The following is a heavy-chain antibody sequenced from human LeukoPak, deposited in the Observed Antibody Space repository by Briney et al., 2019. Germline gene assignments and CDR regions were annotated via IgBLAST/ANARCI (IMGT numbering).Heavy chain of an antibody. CDR3: ASVRSGYYIDY. J-gene: IGHJ4*02. D-gene: IGHD6-19*01. V-gene: IGHV3-48*02. Sequence: GGSLRLACAASGFTFSNYAMNWVRQAPGKGLEFLSYISDSSSTIFYADSVKGRFTISRDNDKNSLYLQMNSVRDEDTAVYYCASVRSGYYIDYWGQGTLVTVSS. CDR2: ISDSSSTI. CDR1: GFTFSNYA.